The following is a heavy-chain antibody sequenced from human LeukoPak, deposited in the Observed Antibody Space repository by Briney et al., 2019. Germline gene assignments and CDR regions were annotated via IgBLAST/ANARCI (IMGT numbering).Heavy chain of an antibody. V-gene: IGHV7-4-1*02. CDR3: AREVLRFDY. Sequence: ASVKVSCKASGYTFISYSMNWVRQAPGQGLGWMGWINAKTGNPTYAQGFTGRFVFSLDTSVSTAYLQISSLKAEDTAVYYCAREVLRFDYWGQGTLVTVSS. CDR2: INAKTGNP. CDR1: GYTFISYS. J-gene: IGHJ4*02.